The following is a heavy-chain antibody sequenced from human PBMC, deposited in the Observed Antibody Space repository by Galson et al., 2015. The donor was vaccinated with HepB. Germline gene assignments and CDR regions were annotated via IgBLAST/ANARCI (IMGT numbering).Heavy chain of an antibody. J-gene: IGHJ2*01. V-gene: IGHV3-33*01. CDR1: GVIFSDFG. Sequence: SLRLSCAASGVIFSDFGMHWVRQAPGKGLEWVAVVWHDGGSKYYADSVKGRFTMSRDNSKNTMYMQMNSLRAEDTAVYYCARDQRSWYFDLWGRGTVVTVSS. CDR2: VWHDGGSK. CDR3: ARDQRSWYFDL.